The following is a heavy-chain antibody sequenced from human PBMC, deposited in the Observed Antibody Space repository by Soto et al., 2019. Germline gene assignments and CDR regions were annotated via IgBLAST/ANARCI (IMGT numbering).Heavy chain of an antibody. V-gene: IGHV4-31*03. D-gene: IGHD2-15*01. CDR1: GGSISSGGYY. CDR2: IYYSGST. J-gene: IGHJ6*03. Sequence: QVQLQESGPGLVKPSQTLSLTCTVSGGSISSGGYYWSWIRQHPGKGLEWIGYIYYSGSTYYNPSLKVRVTISVDTSKTQSPRRLGSVTAGDTAVYYCARGPVANRDVWGKGTTVTVSS. CDR3: ARGPVANRDV.